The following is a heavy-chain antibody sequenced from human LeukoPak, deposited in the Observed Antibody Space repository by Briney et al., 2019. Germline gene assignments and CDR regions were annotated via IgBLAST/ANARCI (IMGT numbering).Heavy chain of an antibody. CDR3: ARDILTGYSIY. V-gene: IGHV1-69*04. Sequence: ASVKVSCKASGGTFSSYAISWVRQSPGQGLEWMGRIIPILGIANYAQKFQGRVTITADKSTSTAYMELSSLRSEDTAVYYCARDILTGYSIYRGQGTLVTVSS. CDR2: IIPILGIA. D-gene: IGHD3-9*01. CDR1: GGTFSSYA. J-gene: IGHJ4*02.